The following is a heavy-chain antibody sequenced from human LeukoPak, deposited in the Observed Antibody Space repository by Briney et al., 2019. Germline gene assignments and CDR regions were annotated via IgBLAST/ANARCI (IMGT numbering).Heavy chain of an antibody. V-gene: IGHV4-34*01. J-gene: IGHJ3*02. CDR2: IYHSGST. CDR3: ARDTTITMIVVGHDAFDI. D-gene: IGHD3-22*01. CDR1: GESFSGYY. Sequence: SETLSLTCAVYGESFSGYYWTWIRQPPGKGLEWIGTIYHSGSTYYNPSLKSRVTISVDTSKNQFSLKLSSVTAADTAVYYCARDTTITMIVVGHDAFDIWGQGTMVTVSS.